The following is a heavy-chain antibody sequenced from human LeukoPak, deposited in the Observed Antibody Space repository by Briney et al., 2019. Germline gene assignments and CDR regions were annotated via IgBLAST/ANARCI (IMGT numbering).Heavy chain of an antibody. J-gene: IGHJ4*02. CDR2: ISSSGSPI. D-gene: IGHD3-10*01. CDR3: ARSSLPWFGLPDY. Sequence: HPGGSLRLSCAASGFTFSSYEMNWVRQAPGKGLEWVSYISSSGSPIYYADSVKGRFTISRDNAKNSLYLQMNSLRAEDTAVYYCARSSLPWFGLPDYWGQGTLVTVSS. CDR1: GFTFSSYE. V-gene: IGHV3-48*03.